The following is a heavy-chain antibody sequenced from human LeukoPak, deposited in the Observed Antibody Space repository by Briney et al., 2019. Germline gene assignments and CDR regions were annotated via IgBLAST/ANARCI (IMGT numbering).Heavy chain of an antibody. D-gene: IGHD6-13*01. CDR1: GFTFSSYA. J-gene: IGHJ4*02. Sequence: PGRSLRLSCAASGFTFSSYAMSWVRQAPGKGLEWVSAISGSGGSTYYADSVKGRFTISRDNSKNTLYLQMNSLRAEDTAVYYCAAGHSSSWYGPHREGQYDYWGQGTLVTVSS. CDR3: AAGHSSSWYGPHREGQYDY. V-gene: IGHV3-23*01. CDR2: ISGSGGST.